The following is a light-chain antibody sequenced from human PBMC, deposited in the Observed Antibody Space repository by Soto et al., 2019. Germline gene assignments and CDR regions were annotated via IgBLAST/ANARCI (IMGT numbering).Light chain of an antibody. Sequence: DIQMTQSPSSLSASVGDRVTITCRASQSIDTHLVWYQQKPATATKILIYVASSLESGVPSRFSGSGFGTDFTLTINNLQPEDFATYYCQQSYTYVRTFGQGTKVQIK. CDR1: QSIDTH. J-gene: IGKJ2*01. V-gene: IGKV1-39*01. CDR2: VAS. CDR3: QQSYTYVRT.